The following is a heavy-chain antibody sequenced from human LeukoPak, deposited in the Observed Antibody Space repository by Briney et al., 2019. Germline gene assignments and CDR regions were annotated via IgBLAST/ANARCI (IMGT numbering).Heavy chain of an antibody. J-gene: IGHJ4*02. Sequence: PGGSLRLSCAASGFTFSSHDMDWVRQAPGKGLGWVSYINTSSSSIYYADSVKGRFTISRDNAKNSLYLQMNSLRDEDTAVYYCARSFDFWGQGTLVTVSS. CDR2: INTSSSSI. CDR1: GFTFSSHD. V-gene: IGHV3-48*02. CDR3: ARSFDF.